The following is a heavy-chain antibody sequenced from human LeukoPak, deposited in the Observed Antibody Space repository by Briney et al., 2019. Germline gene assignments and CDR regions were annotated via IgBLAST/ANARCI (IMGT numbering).Heavy chain of an antibody. Sequence: PSETLSLTCTVSGGSISSYYWSWIRQPPGKGLEWIGHIYYSGSTNYNPSLKSRVTISVDTSKNQFSLKLSSVTAADTAVYYCARQFGDYDAFDIWGQGTMVTVSS. CDR3: ARQFGDYDAFDI. J-gene: IGHJ3*02. V-gene: IGHV4-59*01. CDR1: GGSISSYY. D-gene: IGHD4-17*01. CDR2: IYYSGST.